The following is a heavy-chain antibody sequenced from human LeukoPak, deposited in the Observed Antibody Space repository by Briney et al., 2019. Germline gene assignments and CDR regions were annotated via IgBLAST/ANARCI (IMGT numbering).Heavy chain of an antibody. D-gene: IGHD3-3*01. CDR3: ARGLDFWSGYYTDY. CDR1: GVSISSYY. V-gene: IGHV4-4*08. J-gene: IGHJ4*02. Sequence: SETLSLTCTVSGVSISSYYWSWIRQPPGKGLEWIGRIYTSGSTNYNPSLRSRVTISVDTSKNQFSLKLSSVTAADTAVYYCARGLDFWSGYYTDYWGQGTLVTVSS. CDR2: IYTSGST.